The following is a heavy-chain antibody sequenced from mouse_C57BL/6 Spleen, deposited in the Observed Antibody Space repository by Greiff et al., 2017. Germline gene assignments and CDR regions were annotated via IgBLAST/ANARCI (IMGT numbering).Heavy chain of an antibody. J-gene: IGHJ2*01. CDR1: GYTFTSYG. D-gene: IGHD1-1*01. CDR2: IYPRSGNT. Sequence: VQLQQSGAELARPGASVKLSCKASGYTFTSYGISWVKQRTGQGLEWIGEIYPRSGNTYYNEKFKGKATLTADKSSSTAYMELRSLTSEDSAVYFCARCGSSFYYFDYWGQGTTLTVSS. V-gene: IGHV1-81*01. CDR3: ARCGSSFYYFDY.